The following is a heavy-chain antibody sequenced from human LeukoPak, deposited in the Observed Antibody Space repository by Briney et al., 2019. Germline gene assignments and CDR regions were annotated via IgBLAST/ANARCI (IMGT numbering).Heavy chain of an antibody. CDR3: ARFDYGDVDY. D-gene: IGHD4-17*01. V-gene: IGHV4-61*01. J-gene: IGHJ4*02. Sequence: SETLSLTCTVPGGSVSSGSYYWSWIRQPPGKGLEWIGYIYYSGSTNYNPSLKSRVTISVDTSKNQFSLKLSSVTAADTAVYYCARFDYGDVDYWGQGTLVTVSS. CDR2: IYYSGST. CDR1: GGSVSSGSYY.